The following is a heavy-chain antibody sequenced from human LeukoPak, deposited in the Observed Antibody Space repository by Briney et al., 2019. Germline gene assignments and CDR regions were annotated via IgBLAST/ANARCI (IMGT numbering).Heavy chain of an antibody. CDR3: ARPRSSSWYDFDY. V-gene: IGHV3-7*01. CDR1: GFTLSTYW. Sequence: GSLRLSCAASGFTLSTYWMSWVRQAPGKGLEWVANIKEDGSEKYYVDSVMGRFTISRDNAKNSLYLQMNSLRAEDTAVYYCARPRSSSWYDFDYWGQGTLVTVSS. D-gene: IGHD6-13*01. CDR2: IKEDGSEK. J-gene: IGHJ4*02.